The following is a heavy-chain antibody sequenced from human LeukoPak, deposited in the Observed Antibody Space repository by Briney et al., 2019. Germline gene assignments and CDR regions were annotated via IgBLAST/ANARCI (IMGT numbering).Heavy chain of an antibody. CDR3: ARDPGFYDSRETHYDY. CDR2: IYHTGRT. CDR1: GVSIRDTFYY. J-gene: IGHJ4*02. V-gene: IGHV4-39*07. D-gene: IGHD3-22*01. Sequence: PSETLSLTCTVSGVSIRDTFYYWGWIRQPPGKGLEWIGSIYHTGRTNYSPSLKSRVTLSVDTSKNQFSLKLTSVTAADTALYHCARDPGFYDSRETHYDYWGQGTLVTVSS.